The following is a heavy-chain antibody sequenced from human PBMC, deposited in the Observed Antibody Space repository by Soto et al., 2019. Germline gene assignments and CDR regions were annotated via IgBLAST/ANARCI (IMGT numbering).Heavy chain of an antibody. Sequence: GGSLRLSCAASGFTFSSYAMHWVRQAPGKGLEWVAVISYDGSNKYYADSVKGRFTISRDNSKNTLYLQMNSLRAEDTAVYYCAKEVRSMIVVVITSFDYWGQGTLVTVSS. CDR2: ISYDGSNK. CDR3: AKEVRSMIVVVITSFDY. V-gene: IGHV3-30-3*01. D-gene: IGHD3-22*01. J-gene: IGHJ4*02. CDR1: GFTFSSYA.